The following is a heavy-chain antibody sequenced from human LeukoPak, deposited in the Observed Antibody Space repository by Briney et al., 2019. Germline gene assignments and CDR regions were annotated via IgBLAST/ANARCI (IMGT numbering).Heavy chain of an antibody. J-gene: IGHJ3*02. CDR1: GFTFSNYW. CDR3: AREGGKYDSSGYYQAYDAFDI. D-gene: IGHD3-22*01. V-gene: IGHV3-7*05. CDR2: INQDGSEK. Sequence: GGSLRLSCAVSGFTFSNYWMSWVRQAPGKGLEWVANINQDGSEKYYVDYVKGRFTISRDNAKKSLYLQMSSLRAGDTAVYYCAREGGKYDSSGYYQAYDAFDIWGQGTMVTVSS.